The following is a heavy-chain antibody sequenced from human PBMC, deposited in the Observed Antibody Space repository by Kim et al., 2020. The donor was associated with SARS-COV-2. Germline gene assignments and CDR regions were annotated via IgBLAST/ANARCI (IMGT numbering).Heavy chain of an antibody. CDR1: GGSISGYY. CDR2: IYHSGST. Sequence: SETLSLTCAVYGGSISGYYWSWIRQPPGKGLEWIGYIYHSGSTNYNPSLKSRVTISVDTSKNQFSLKLPSVTAADTAVYYCARVFDCWGQGNLDSV. J-gene: IGHJ4*02. V-gene: IGHV4-59*12. CDR3: ARVFDC.